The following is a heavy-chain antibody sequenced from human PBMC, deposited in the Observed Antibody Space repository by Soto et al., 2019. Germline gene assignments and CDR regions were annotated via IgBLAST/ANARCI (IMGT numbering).Heavy chain of an antibody. CDR1: GFTIRNYA. CDR2: ISGGSDRT. CDR3: EGSWI. Sequence: EVQVVESGGDVVQPGGSLRLSCAASGFTIRNYAMSWVRQAPGKALEWVSGISGGSDRTYYADSVKGRFTIFKDNSKNTLYLQMSSLRVDDKAVYHCEGSWIWCQGTMVTVSS. J-gene: IGHJ3*01. V-gene: IGHV3-23*04. D-gene: IGHD5-12*01.